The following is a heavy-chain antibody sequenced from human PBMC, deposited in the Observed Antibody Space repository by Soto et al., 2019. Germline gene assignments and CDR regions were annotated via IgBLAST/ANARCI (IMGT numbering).Heavy chain of an antibody. CDR3: ASPQLLLIVARGIY. J-gene: IGHJ4*02. V-gene: IGHV3-30-3*01. Sequence: QVQLVESGGGVVQPGGSLRLSCAASGFTFSSHTMHWVRQAPGKGLEWLSLMSHDGNIKFYADSVKGRFTISRDNSKNTLYLQMNTLRAEDTALYYCASPQLLLIVARGIYWGQGTLVTVSS. CDR1: GFTFSSHT. CDR2: MSHDGNIK. D-gene: IGHD2-8*01.